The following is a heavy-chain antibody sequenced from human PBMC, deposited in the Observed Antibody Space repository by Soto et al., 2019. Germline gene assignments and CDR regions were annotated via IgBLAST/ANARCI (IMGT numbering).Heavy chain of an antibody. CDR1: GGTFSSYT. CDR3: ARSGRPWERTGGHY. J-gene: IGHJ4*02. V-gene: IGHV1-69*02. Sequence: QVQLVQSGAEVKKPGSSVKVSCKASGGTFSSYTISWVRQAPGQGLEWMGRIIPILGIANYAQKFQGRVTIPADKSTSTAYMEQSSLRAEDTAVYYCARSGRPWERTGGHYWGQGTLVTVSS. CDR2: IIPILGIA. D-gene: IGHD1-26*01.